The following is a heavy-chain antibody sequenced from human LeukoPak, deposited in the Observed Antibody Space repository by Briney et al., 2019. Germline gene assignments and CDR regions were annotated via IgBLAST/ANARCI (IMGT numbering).Heavy chain of an antibody. J-gene: IGHJ4*02. Sequence: PSETLSLTCAVYGGSFSGYYWSWIRQPPGKGLEWIGEINHSGSTNYNPSLKSRVTISVDTSKNQFSLKLSSMTAADTAVYYCARERFVVVVAATYRRQYYFDYWGQGTLVTVSS. CDR2: INHSGST. CDR1: GGSFSGYY. V-gene: IGHV4-34*01. CDR3: ARERFVVVVAATYRRQYYFDY. D-gene: IGHD2-15*01.